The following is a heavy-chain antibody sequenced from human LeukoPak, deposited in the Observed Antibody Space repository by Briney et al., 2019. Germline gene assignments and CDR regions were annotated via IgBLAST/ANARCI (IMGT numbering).Heavy chain of an antibody. Sequence: PSETLSLTCTVSGGSISSYYWSWIRQPAGKGLEWIGRIYTSGSTNYNPSLKSRVTMSVDTSKNQFSLKLSSVTAADTAMYYCARVGNYYDSSGYYDDAFDIWGQGTMVTVSS. V-gene: IGHV4-4*07. J-gene: IGHJ3*02. CDR3: ARVGNYYDSSGYYDDAFDI. CDR1: GGSISSYY. CDR2: IYTSGST. D-gene: IGHD3-22*01.